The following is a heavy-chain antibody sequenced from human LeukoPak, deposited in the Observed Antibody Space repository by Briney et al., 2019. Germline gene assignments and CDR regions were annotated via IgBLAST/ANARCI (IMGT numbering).Heavy chain of an antibody. V-gene: IGHV1-2*02. CDR2: INPNSGGT. D-gene: IGHD2-15*01. CDR1: GYTFTCYY. Sequence: ASVKVSCKASGYTFTCYYLDWVRQAPGQGLEWMGWINPNSGGTNYAQKFQGRVTMTRDTSISTAYMELNRLTSDDTAVYFCARSIRYCSCGICSWGQGTLVTVSS. CDR3: ARSIRYCSCGICS. J-gene: IGHJ5*02.